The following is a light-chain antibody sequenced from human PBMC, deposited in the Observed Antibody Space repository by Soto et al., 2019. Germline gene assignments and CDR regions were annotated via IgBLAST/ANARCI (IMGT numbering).Light chain of an antibody. CDR3: QQYNTWPPT. CDR1: QSVSSN. Sequence: EIVMTQSPATLSVSPGERATLSCRASQSVSSNLAWYQQKPGQAPRLLIYGASTRATGFPARFSGSGSGTEFTLTISSLQSEDFAVYYCQQYNTWPPTFGQGTKPEIK. V-gene: IGKV3-15*01. J-gene: IGKJ2*01. CDR2: GAS.